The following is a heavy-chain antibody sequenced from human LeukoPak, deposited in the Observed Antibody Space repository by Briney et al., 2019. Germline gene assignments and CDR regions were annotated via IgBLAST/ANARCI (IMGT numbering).Heavy chain of an antibody. V-gene: IGHV3-30*02. CDR1: GVTPSSYG. Sequence: SLCPSRALSGVTPSSYGTHWVRPGPDKGLGWGAFILYVVGNKYYTDPVKGRSTISRDNSKNTPYLQMNSVRAKAPTVYNCAKVDIVVVPAARDVFDMWGRGTMVTVSS. CDR3: AKVDIVVVPAARDVFDM. D-gene: IGHD2-2*01. CDR2: ILYVVGNK. J-gene: IGHJ3*02.